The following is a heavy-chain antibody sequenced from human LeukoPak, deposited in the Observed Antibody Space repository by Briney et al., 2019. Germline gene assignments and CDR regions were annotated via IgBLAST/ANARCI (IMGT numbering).Heavy chain of an antibody. V-gene: IGHV3-30-3*01. CDR1: AFTFSSYA. J-gene: IGHJ4*02. D-gene: IGHD1-1*01. CDR3: AKANWDDEYIFTN. CDR2: TSYDESTK. Sequence: PGGSLRLSCAASAFTFSSYAMHWVRQAPGKGLEWVAVTSYDESTKHYADSVKGRFTISRDNYKNTLYLQINSLRAEDTAVYYCAKANWDDEYIFTNWGQGTLVTVSS.